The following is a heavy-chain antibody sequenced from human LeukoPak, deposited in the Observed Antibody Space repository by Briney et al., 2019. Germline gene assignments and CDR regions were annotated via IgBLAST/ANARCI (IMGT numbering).Heavy chain of an antibody. D-gene: IGHD3-16*01. CDR1: GDSISSGDYS. CDR2: ISSSGST. V-gene: IGHV4-61*02. J-gene: IGHJ6*03. Sequence: PSETLSLTCTVSGDSISSGDYSWSWIRQPAGKGLEWIGRISSSGSTNYNPSLKSRVTISVDTSKNQFSLKLSSVTAADTAVYYCARETSQKGAHYMDVWGKGTTVTISS. CDR3: ARETSQKGAHYMDV.